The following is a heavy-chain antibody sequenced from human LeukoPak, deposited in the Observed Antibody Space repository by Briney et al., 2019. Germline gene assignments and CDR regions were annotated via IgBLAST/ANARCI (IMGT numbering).Heavy chain of an antibody. CDR2: IIPILGIA. Sequence: SVKVSCKASGYTFTTYYIHWVRQAPGQGLEWMGRIIPILGIANYAQKFQGRVTITADKSTSTAYMELSSLRSEDTAVYYCASLDYDSSGYYQTWGQGTLVTVSS. D-gene: IGHD3-22*01. CDR1: GYTFTTYY. J-gene: IGHJ5*02. CDR3: ASLDYDSSGYYQT. V-gene: IGHV1-69*02.